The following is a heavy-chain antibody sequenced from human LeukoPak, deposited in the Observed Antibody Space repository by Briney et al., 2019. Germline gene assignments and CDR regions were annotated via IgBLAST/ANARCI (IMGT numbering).Heavy chain of an antibody. V-gene: IGHV3-30-3*01. CDR1: GFTFSSYA. CDR3: ALPDSSSWYGYFDY. Sequence: GGSLRLSCAASGFTFSSYAMHWVRQAPGKGLEWVAVISYDGSNKYYADSVKGRFTISRDNSKNTLYLQMNSLGAEDTAVYYCALPDSSSWYGYFDYWGQGTLVTVSS. D-gene: IGHD6-13*01. J-gene: IGHJ4*02. CDR2: ISYDGSNK.